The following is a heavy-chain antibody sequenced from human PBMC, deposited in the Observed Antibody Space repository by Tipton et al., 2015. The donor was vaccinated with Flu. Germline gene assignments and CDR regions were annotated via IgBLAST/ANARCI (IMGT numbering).Heavy chain of an antibody. CDR2: INHSGST. J-gene: IGHJ4*02. CDR1: GGSFSGYY. V-gene: IGHV4-34*01. CDR3: ARNTKRTDSSGYSYSRPGLDY. Sequence: TLSLTCAVYGGSFSGYYWSWIRQPPGKGLEWIWEINHSGSTNYNPSLKSRVTISVDTSKNQFSLKLSSVTAADTAVYYCARNTKRTDSSGYSYSRPGLDYWGQGTLVTVPP. D-gene: IGHD3-22*01.